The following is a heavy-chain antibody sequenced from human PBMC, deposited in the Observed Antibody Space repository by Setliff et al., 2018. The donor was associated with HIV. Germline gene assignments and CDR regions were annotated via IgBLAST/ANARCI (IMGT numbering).Heavy chain of an antibody. J-gene: IGHJ4*02. CDR3: ARGSPAYCTRVICRQPLGY. Sequence: ASVKVSCKASAYTFTDYYIHWVRQAPGQGLEWMGWFNPNNGGANYARKFQGRVTMTRDTSISTAYMELSRLKSDDTAVYYCARGSPAYCTRVICRQPLGYWGQGTLVTVSS. CDR2: FNPNNGGA. CDR1: AYTFTDYY. V-gene: IGHV1-2*02. D-gene: IGHD2-8*01.